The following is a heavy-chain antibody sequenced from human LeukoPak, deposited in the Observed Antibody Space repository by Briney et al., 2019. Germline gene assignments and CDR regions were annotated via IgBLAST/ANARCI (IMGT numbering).Heavy chain of an antibody. CDR3: ARDRPYDFRGTSNYYYYGMDV. V-gene: IGHV3-53*04. D-gene: IGHD3-3*01. CDR2: IYSGGST. Sequence: AGGSLRLSCAASGFTVSSNYMSWVRQAPGKGLEWVSVIYSGGSTYYADSVKGRFTISRHNSKNTLYLQMNSLRAEDTAVYYCARDRPYDFRGTSNYYYYGMDVWGQGTTVTVSS. J-gene: IGHJ6*02. CDR1: GFTVSSNY.